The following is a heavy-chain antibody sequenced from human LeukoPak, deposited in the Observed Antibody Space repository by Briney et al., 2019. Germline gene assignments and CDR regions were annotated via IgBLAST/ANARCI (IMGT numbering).Heavy chain of an antibody. Sequence: GGSLRLSCAASGFTVSINYMSWVRQAPGKGLEWVSVIYSGGSTYYADSVKGRFTISRDNSKNTLYLQMNSLRAEDTAVYYCARSVPSSYYFDYWGQGTLVTVSS. V-gene: IGHV3-53*01. CDR1: GFTVSINY. CDR2: IYSGGST. CDR3: ARSVPSSYYFDY. J-gene: IGHJ4*02. D-gene: IGHD6-6*01.